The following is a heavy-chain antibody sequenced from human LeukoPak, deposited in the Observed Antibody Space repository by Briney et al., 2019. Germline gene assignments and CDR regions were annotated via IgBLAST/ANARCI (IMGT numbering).Heavy chain of an antibody. D-gene: IGHD5-18*01. Sequence: GSLRLSCAASGFTFGSYAMHWVRQAPGKGLEWVAVISYDGSNKYYADSVKGRFTISRDNSKNTLYLQMNSLRAEDTAVYYCARGFSYGREESSDYWGQGTLVTVSS. CDR1: GFTFGSYA. J-gene: IGHJ4*02. CDR2: ISYDGSNK. V-gene: IGHV3-30-3*01. CDR3: ARGFSYGREESSDY.